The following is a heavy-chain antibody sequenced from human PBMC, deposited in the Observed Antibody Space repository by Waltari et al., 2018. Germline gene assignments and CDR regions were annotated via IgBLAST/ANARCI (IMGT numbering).Heavy chain of an antibody. D-gene: IGHD3-10*01. CDR2: IHISGRI. V-gene: IGHV4-4*07. Sequence: QVQLQESGPGLVRPSETLSLICTVSGGSISDFYWTWIRQPAGKGLEWIGRIHISGRIDYHPSLRSRVSMSVDTSKNQFSLKLSSIIAADTAVYYCARDYGQDWFDPWGQGTLVTVSS. J-gene: IGHJ5*02. CDR1: GGSISDFY. CDR3: ARDYGQDWFDP.